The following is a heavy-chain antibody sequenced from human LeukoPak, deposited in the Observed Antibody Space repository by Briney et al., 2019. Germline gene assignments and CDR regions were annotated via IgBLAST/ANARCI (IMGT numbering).Heavy chain of an antibody. V-gene: IGHV3-23*01. CDR2: ISGGGRGT. CDR3: AKNVVVKRYIDF. D-gene: IGHD2-15*01. CDR1: GFTFSNHA. J-gene: IGHJ4*02. Sequence: GGSLTLSCAASGFTFSNHAMSWVRQAPGKGLQWVAVISGGGRGTAYADFVKGRFTISRDNSKNTLSLHMHSLTVEDTAIYFCAKNVVVKRYIDFWGQGTLVTVSS.